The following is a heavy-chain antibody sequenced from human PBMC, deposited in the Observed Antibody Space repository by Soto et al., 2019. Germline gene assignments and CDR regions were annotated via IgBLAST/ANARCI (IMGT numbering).Heavy chain of an antibody. D-gene: IGHD6-13*01. CDR1: EFSFSTYN. Sequence: EVQLVESGGGLVKPGGSLRLSCEASEFSFSTYNMNWVRQAPGKGLEWVSFISSTSSHIHYADSVKGRFTISRDNAKNSLYLQMNSLRAEDTAVYYCARDPAADGYYGMDVWGQGTTVTVSS. J-gene: IGHJ6*02. CDR2: ISSTSSHI. CDR3: ARDPAADGYYGMDV. V-gene: IGHV3-21*01.